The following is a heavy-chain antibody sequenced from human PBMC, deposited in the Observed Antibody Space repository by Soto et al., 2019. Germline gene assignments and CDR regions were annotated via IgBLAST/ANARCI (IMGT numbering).Heavy chain of an antibody. V-gene: IGHV3-23*01. D-gene: IGHD1-26*01. CDR3: AKDFRQWETSPLYIDD. J-gene: IGHJ4*02. CDR1: GFTFSYYA. CDR2: ISGRGGST. Sequence: GGSLRLSCAASGFTFSYYAMSWVRQAPGKGLEWVSGISGRGGSTYYADSVKGRFTISRDNSKDTLYLQMNSLRGEDTALYYCAKDFRQWETSPLYIDDWGQGTLVTVSS.